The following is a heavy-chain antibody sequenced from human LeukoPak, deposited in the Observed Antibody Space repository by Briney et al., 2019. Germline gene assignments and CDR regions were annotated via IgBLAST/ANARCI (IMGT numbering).Heavy chain of an antibody. CDR3: AKDHGD. CDR2: IRYDATNE. D-gene: IGHD4-17*01. Sequence: PGGSLRLSCAASGFIFSTYGMHWVRQAPGKGLEWVAFIRYDATNEYYADSVKGRFTISRDNSRNILYLQMNSLRPEDTAFYYCAKDHGDWGQGTLVTVSS. V-gene: IGHV3-30*02. J-gene: IGHJ4*02. CDR1: GFIFSTYG.